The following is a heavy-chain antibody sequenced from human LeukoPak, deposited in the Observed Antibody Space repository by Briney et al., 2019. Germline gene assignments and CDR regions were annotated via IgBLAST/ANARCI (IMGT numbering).Heavy chain of an antibody. CDR1: GFRFSDYW. V-gene: IGHV3-7*03. J-gene: IGHJ4*02. D-gene: IGHD1-26*01. Sequence: GGSLRLSCAASGFRFSDYWMSWVRQVPGKGLEWVANIKQNGGEIHYVDSVKGRFTISRDNAKNSLYLQMNSLRAEDTAIYYCARDKIVGPTNFDYWGQGTLVTVSS. CDR2: IKQNGGEI. CDR3: ARDKIVGPTNFDY.